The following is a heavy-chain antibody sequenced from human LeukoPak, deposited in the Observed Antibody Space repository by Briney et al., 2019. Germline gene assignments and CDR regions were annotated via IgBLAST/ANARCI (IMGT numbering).Heavy chain of an antibody. CDR3: ARSSGGMVRGVITPI. CDR2: IYPGDSDT. V-gene: IGHV5-51*01. Sequence: GESLKISCKGVGYSFSTYWIAWVRQMPGKGLEWMGIIYPGDSDTRYSPSFQGQVTISADKSISTAYLQWSSLKASDTAMYYCARSSGGMVRGVITPIWGQGTMVTVSS. D-gene: IGHD3-10*01. CDR1: GYSFSTYW. J-gene: IGHJ3*02.